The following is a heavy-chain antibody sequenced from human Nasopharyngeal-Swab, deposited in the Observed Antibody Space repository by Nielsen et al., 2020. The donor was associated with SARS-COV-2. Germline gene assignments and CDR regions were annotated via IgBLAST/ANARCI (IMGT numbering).Heavy chain of an antibody. V-gene: IGHV1-69*13. CDR3: ARVVPAALGGMDV. Sequence: SVKVSCKASGGTFSSYAISWVRQAPGQGLEWMGGIIPIFGTANYAQKFQGRVAITADESTSTAYMELSSLRSEETAVYYCARVVPAALGGMDVWGQGTTVNVSS. J-gene: IGHJ6*02. CDR2: IIPIFGTA. CDR1: GGTFSSYA. D-gene: IGHD2-2*01.